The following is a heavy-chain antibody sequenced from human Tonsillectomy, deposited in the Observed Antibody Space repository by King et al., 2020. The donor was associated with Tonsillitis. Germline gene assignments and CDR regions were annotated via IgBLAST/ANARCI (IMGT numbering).Heavy chain of an antibody. Sequence: QLVQSGAEVKKPGASVKVSCKASGYTFTSYGISWVRQAPGQGLEWMGWISPRNGNKNYAQKVQGRVTMTTDTSTSTAYMELRSLRSDDTAVYYCAREDNTYGFGDDAFDVWGQGTMVTVSS. CDR1: GYTFTSYG. D-gene: IGHD5-18*01. CDR3: AREDNTYGFGDDAFDV. J-gene: IGHJ3*01. V-gene: IGHV1-18*04. CDR2: ISPRNGNK.